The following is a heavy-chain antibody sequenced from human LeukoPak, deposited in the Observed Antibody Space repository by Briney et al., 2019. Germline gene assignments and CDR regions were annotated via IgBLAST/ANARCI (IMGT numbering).Heavy chain of an antibody. J-gene: IGHJ4*02. V-gene: IGHV3-23*01. D-gene: IGHD1-26*01. CDR2: ISGSGCST. CDR1: GFTFSSYA. Sequence: GGSLRLSCAASGFTFSSYAMSWVRQAPGQGLEWVSAISGSGCSTYYADSVNGRFTITRDNSKNTLYLQMNILTAEDTAIYTWAKDRGGRYLPRDFDHWGQGTLVTVSS. CDR3: AKDRGGRYLPRDFDH.